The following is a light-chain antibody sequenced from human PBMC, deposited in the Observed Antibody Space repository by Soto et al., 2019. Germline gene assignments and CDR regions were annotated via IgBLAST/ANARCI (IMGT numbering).Light chain of an antibody. V-gene: IGKV2-28*01. Sequence: DIVMTQSPLSLPVTPGEPASISCRSSQSLLHSNGYNYLDWYLQKPGQSPQLLIYLGSNRASGVPDWFSGSGSGTDFTLKISRVEAEDVGVYYCMQALQTPLFGGGTKVEIK. CDR1: QSLLHSNGYNY. J-gene: IGKJ4*01. CDR3: MQALQTPL. CDR2: LGS.